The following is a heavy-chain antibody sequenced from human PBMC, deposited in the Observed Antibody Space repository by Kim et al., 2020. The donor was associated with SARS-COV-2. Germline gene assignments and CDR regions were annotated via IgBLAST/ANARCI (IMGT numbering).Heavy chain of an antibody. CDR3: ASLPTVTTSY. CDR2: T. J-gene: IGHJ4*02. Sequence: TNYNPSLKSRVTISVDTSKNQFSLKLSSVTAADTAVYYCASLPTVTTSYWGQGTLVTVSS. D-gene: IGHD4-17*01. V-gene: IGHV4-59*01.